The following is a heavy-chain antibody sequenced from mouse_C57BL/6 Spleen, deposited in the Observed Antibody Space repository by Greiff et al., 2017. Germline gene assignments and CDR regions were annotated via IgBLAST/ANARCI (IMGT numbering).Heavy chain of an antibody. CDR3: ARGGTRWYFDV. CDR1: GYTFTSYW. J-gene: IGHJ1*03. Sequence: QVQLQQPGAELVKPGASVKLSCKASGYTFTSYWMQWVKQRPGQGLEWIGEIDPSDSYTNYNQKFKGKATLTADKSSSTAYMQLSSLTSEDSAVYFCARGGTRWYFDVWGTGTTVTVSS. V-gene: IGHV1-50*01. D-gene: IGHD3-3*01. CDR2: IDPSDSYT.